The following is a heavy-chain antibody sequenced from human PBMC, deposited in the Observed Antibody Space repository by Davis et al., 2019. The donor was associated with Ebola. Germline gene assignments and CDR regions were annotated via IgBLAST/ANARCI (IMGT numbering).Heavy chain of an antibody. CDR1: GGSISSYY. V-gene: IGHV4-59*01. CDR2: IYYSGST. Sequence: MPSETLSLTCTVSGGSISSYYWSWIRQPPGKGLEWIGYIYYSGSTNYNPSLKSRVTISVDTSKNQFSLKLSSVTAADTAVYYCARDRGITMVRGVIGEGMDVWGQGTTVTVSS. CDR3: ARDRGITMVRGVIGEGMDV. J-gene: IGHJ6*02. D-gene: IGHD3-10*01.